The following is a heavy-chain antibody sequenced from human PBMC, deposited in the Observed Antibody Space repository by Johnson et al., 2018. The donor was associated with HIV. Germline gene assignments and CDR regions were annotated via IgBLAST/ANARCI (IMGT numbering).Heavy chain of an antibody. CDR3: ARAAGVNVVVEAFDL. CDR1: GFTFSSYA. CDR2: ISYDGSNK. V-gene: IGHV3-30*04. J-gene: IGHJ3*01. Sequence: QVQLVESGGGLVQPGGSLRLSCAASGFTFSSYAMHWVRQAPGKGLEWVAVISYDGSNKYYADSVKGRFTISRDNSKNTLYLQMTSLRTEDAAVYYCARAAGVNVVVEAFDLWGQGTMVTVSS. D-gene: IGHD2-15*01.